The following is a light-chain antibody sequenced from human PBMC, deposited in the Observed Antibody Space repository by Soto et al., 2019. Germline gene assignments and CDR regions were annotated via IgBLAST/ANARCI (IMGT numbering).Light chain of an antibody. CDR1: QNINNNY. Sequence: EIVLTQSPGIPSLSQGESATLSCRASQNINNNYLAWYQLKPGQAPRLLMFGASSRATDIPDRFSGSGSGTDFTLTIRRLEPEDFAVYYCQQYGVSPRTFGPGTKVDIK. J-gene: IGKJ1*01. V-gene: IGKV3-20*01. CDR3: QQYGVSPRT. CDR2: GAS.